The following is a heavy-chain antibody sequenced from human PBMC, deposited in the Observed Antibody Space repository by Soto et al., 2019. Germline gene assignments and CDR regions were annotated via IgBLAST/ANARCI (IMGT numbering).Heavy chain of an antibody. D-gene: IGHD3-16*02. CDR3: ARDVMITFGGVIVSPDAFDI. Sequence: GASVKVSCKASGYTFSSYGSRWVRQAPGQGLEWMGWISAYNNNTNYAQKLQGRVTMTTDTSTSTAYMELRSLRSDDTAVYYCARDVMITFGGVIVSPDAFDIWGQGTMVTVSS. J-gene: IGHJ3*02. V-gene: IGHV1-18*01. CDR1: GYTFSSYG. CDR2: ISAYNNNT.